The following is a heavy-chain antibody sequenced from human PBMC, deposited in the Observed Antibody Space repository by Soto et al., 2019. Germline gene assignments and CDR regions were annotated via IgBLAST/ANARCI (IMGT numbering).Heavy chain of an antibody. CDR3: ARGEQYSGRIFDY. D-gene: IGHD1-26*01. CDR1: GDSVSSNSAG. V-gene: IGHV6-1*01. Sequence: QTLSLTCAITGDSVSSNSAGWSWVRQSPSRGLEWLGRTYYRSKWYYEYAVSVRGRITINPDASKNQYSLQLNSVTPEDTAVYFCARGEQYSGRIFDYWGQGTLVTVSS. CDR2: TYYRSKWYY. J-gene: IGHJ4*01.